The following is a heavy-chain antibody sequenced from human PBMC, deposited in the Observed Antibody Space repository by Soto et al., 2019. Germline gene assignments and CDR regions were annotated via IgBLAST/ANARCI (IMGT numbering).Heavy chain of an antibody. D-gene: IGHD2-2*01. CDR2: IGTDGNT. Sequence: RLSCAAAGFTFNSYAMNGFRQAPGKGLAWGSAIGTDGNTYDANSVEGRFTISRDNSGTSLDLQMNSLPVEDTALYYCVSKYPGTRPFDYWGQGPLVTASS. J-gene: IGHJ4*01. CDR1: GFTFNSYA. V-gene: IGHV3-23*01. CDR3: VSKYPGTRPFDY.